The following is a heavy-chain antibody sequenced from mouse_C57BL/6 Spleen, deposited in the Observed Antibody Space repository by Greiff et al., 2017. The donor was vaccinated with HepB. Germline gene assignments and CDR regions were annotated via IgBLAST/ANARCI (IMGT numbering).Heavy chain of an antibody. J-gene: IGHJ1*03. V-gene: IGHV1-26*01. CDR2: INPNNGGT. CDR1: GYTFTDYY. D-gene: IGHD2-10*01. Sequence: EVQLQQSGPELVKPGASVKISCKASGYTFTDYYMNWVKQSHGKSLEWIGDINPNNGGTSYHHKFKGKATLTVDKSSSTAYLELLSLTSEDSAVYYCARSGSYYRNYRWYFDVWGTGTPVTVSS. CDR3: ARSGSYYRNYRWYFDV.